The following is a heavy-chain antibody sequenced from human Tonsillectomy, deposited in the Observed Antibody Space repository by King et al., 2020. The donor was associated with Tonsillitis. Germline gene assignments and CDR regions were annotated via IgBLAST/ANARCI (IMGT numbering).Heavy chain of an antibody. Sequence: VQLQESGPGLVKPSQTLSLTCAVSGGSISSGGYSWSWIRQPPGKGLEWIGYIYYSGSTYYNPSLKSRVTISVDTSKNQFSLKLSSVTAADTAVYYCARAAMTTVTTFAFDIWGQGTMVPVSS. CDR3: ARAAMTTVTTFAFDI. V-gene: IGHV4-30-4*07. J-gene: IGHJ3*02. D-gene: IGHD4-17*01. CDR1: GGSISSGGYS. CDR2: IYYSGST.